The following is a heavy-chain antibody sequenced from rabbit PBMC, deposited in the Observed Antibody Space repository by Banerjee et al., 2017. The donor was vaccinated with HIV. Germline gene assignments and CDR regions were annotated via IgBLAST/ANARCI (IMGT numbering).Heavy chain of an antibody. Sequence: QEQLEESGGGLVQPEGSLTLTCTASGFSFSSSYWIRWVRQAPGKGLEWIACIYAGSGGGPYYASWAKGRFTISKTSSTTVTLQMTSLTAADTATYFCARFRLDASSSGYYGVLYGMDLWGPGTLVTDS. CDR2: IYAGSGGGP. D-gene: IGHD1-1*01. J-gene: IGHJ6*01. V-gene: IGHV1S45*01. CDR3: ARFRLDASSSGYYGVLYGMDL. CDR1: GFSFSSSYW.